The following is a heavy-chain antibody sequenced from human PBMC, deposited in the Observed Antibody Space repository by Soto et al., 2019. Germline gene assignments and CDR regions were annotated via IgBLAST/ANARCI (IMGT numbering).Heavy chain of an antibody. Sequence: PSETLSLTCSVSGGSVNNGRSHWTWIRQPPGKRLEWIGYIFYTGNTNYKSSLQSRVTISLDTSKNQFSLSLSSVTAADTAMYYCARGDSGVGGRGEWFDPWSRGTLVTVSS. CDR2: IFYTGNT. CDR3: ARGDSGVGGRGEWFDP. J-gene: IGHJ5*02. D-gene: IGHD3-10*01. CDR1: GGSVNNGRSH. V-gene: IGHV4-61*01.